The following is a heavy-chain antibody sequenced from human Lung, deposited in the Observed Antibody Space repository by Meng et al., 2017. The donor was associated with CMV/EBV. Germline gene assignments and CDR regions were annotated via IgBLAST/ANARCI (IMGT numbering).Heavy chain of an antibody. CDR3: ARDPYATGWAG. V-gene: IGHV4-4*02. Sequence: EPGPGLVKPSGTLSLTCAVSGGSISISTWWSWVRQPPGKGLEWIGEIYHSGGTNYNPSLRGRVTISLDKSKNQFSLTLRSVTAADTAVYYCARDPYATGWAGWGQGTLVTVSS. CDR2: IYHSGGT. D-gene: IGHD6-19*01. CDR1: GGSISISTW. J-gene: IGHJ4*02.